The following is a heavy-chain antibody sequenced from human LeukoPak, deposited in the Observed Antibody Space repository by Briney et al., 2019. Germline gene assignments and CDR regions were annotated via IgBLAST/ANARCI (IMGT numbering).Heavy chain of an antibody. CDR1: GGSISSGGYS. J-gene: IGHJ4*02. V-gene: IGHV4-31*03. CDR3: ARVDTAMVTGFTLDYFDY. CDR2: IYYSGST. Sequence: SETLSLTCTVSGGSISSGGYSWSWIRQHPGKGLEWIGYIYYSGSTYYNPSLKSRVTISVDTSKNQFSLKLSSVTAADTAVYYCARVDTAMVTGFTLDYFDYWGQGTLVTVSS. D-gene: IGHD5-18*01.